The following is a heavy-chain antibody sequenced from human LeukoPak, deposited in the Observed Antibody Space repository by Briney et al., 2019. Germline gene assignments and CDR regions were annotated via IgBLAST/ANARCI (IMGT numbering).Heavy chain of an antibody. CDR3: ARDNGMTSGWYAGRIDYYYGMDV. J-gene: IGHJ6*02. V-gene: IGHV3-48*02. CDR2: IIIDGGTI. D-gene: IGHD6-19*01. CDR1: GFTFSRKT. Sequence: GGSLRLSCAASGFTFSRKTMNWVRQAPGKGLEWVSYIIIDGGTIYYADSVRGRFTISRDNAKNSLYLQTNSLRDEDTAVYYCARDNGMTSGWYAGRIDYYYGMDVWGQGTTVTVSS.